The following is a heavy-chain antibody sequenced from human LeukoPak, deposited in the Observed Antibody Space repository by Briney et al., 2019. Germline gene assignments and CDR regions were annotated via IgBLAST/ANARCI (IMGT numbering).Heavy chain of an antibody. CDR2: ISAYNGNT. CDR1: GYTFTSYG. D-gene: IGHD2-8*02. V-gene: IGHV1-18*01. J-gene: IGHJ5*02. CDR3: ARAEVGGVWETNNNWFDP. Sequence: AASVKVSCKASGYTFTSYGISWVRQAPGQGLEWMGWISAYNGNTNYAQKLQGRVTMTTDTSTSTAYMELRSLRSDDTAVYYCARAEVGGVWETNNNWFDPWGQGTLVTVSS.